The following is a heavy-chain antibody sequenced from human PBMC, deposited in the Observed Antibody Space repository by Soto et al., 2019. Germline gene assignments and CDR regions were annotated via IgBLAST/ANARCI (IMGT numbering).Heavy chain of an antibody. CDR2: IYWDDDK. CDR1: GFSLSTSGVG. V-gene: IGHV2-5*02. Sequence: QITLKESGPTLVKPTQTLTLTCTFSGFSLSTSGVGVGWIRQPPGKALEWLALIYWDDDKRYSPSLKSRLTTTQDPSKNQVVPTMTNTDPVDTATYYWAHRRRAIVVVPTQTHWFDPWGQGTLVTVSS. CDR3: AHRRRAIVVVPTQTHWFDP. J-gene: IGHJ5*02. D-gene: IGHD2-2*01.